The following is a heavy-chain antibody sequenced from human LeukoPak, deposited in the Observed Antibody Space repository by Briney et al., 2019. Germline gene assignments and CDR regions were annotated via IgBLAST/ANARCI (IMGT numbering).Heavy chain of an antibody. Sequence: SVKVSCKASGGTFSSYTISWVRQAPGQGLEWMGRIIPILGIANYAQKFQGRVTITADKSTSTAYMELSSLRSEDTAVYYCARTYSSGSANYYFYYGMDVWGQGTTVTVSS. CDR2: IIPILGIA. CDR3: ARTYSSGSANYYFYYGMDV. V-gene: IGHV1-69*02. CDR1: GGTFSSYT. J-gene: IGHJ6*02. D-gene: IGHD6-19*01.